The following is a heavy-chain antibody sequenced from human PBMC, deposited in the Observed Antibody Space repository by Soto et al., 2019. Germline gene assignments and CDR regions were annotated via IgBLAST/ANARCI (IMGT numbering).Heavy chain of an antibody. V-gene: IGHV4-34*02. J-gene: IGHJ6*02. CDR3: ARGKSVGMLFLLTFYGLDV. Sequence: QVRLQQWGAGLLKPSETLSLTCAVYGESFDGYYYWTWIRQSPGKGLERIGEVHHSGTTNYNPSLTILATISVDTSKTQFSLKFSPATAADLGVYYWARGKSVGMLFLLTFYGLDVWGQGTTVAVSS. CDR2: VHHSGTT. CDR1: GESFDGYY. D-gene: IGHD2-21*01.